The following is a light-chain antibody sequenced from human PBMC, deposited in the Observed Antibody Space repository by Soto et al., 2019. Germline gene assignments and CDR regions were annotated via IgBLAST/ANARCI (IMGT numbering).Light chain of an antibody. CDR3: QQYSDCPGT. Sequence: EIQMTQSPSTLSASVGERATLSCRASQSVDIRLAWYQQKPGKAPKLLIHKASTIADGVPSRFTGSGSGTDFTLTISSLQSDDFGAYFCQQYSDCPGTFGGGTKVEIK. CDR2: KAS. J-gene: IGKJ4*01. V-gene: IGKV1-5*03. CDR1: QSVDIR.